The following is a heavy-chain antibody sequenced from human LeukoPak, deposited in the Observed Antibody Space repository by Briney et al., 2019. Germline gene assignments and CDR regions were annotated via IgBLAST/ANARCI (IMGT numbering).Heavy chain of an antibody. J-gene: IGHJ4*02. CDR1: GFTFSSYG. CDR2: ISYDGSNK. Sequence: PGRSLRLSCAASGFTFSSYGMHWVRQAPGKGLEWVAVISYDGSNKYYADSVKGRFTISRDNSKNTLYLQMNSLRAEDTAVYYCAKDSVDTAMVSFVDYWGQGTLVTVSS. CDR3: AKDSVDTAMVSFVDY. V-gene: IGHV3-30*18. D-gene: IGHD5-18*01.